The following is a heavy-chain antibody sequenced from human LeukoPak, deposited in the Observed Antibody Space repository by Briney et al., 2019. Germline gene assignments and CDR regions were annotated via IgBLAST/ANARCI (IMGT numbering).Heavy chain of an antibody. CDR1: GYTFTSYY. Sequence: ASVKVSCKASGYTFTSYYMHWVRQAPGQGLEWMGIINPSGGSTSYAQKFQGRVTMTRDTSTSTVYMELSSLRSEDTAVYYCAKTGTPWYYFDYWGQGTLVTVSS. D-gene: IGHD1-1*01. V-gene: IGHV1-46*01. CDR3: AKTGTPWYYFDY. J-gene: IGHJ4*02. CDR2: INPSGGST.